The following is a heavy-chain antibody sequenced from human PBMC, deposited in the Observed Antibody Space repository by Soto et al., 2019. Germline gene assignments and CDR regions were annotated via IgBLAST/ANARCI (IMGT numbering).Heavy chain of an antibody. CDR3: AKGDNLGHNPGYAFDP. CDR1: GDSVSSNTAS. V-gene: IGHV6-1*01. J-gene: IGHJ5*02. Sequence: SHTLSLTCAISGDSVSSNTASWNWSRQSPSRGREGGGRTYFRAKWYNYYAGSVKSRIIINPDTSNNRVSLQLNDVTPEDTAVYFCAKGDNLGHNPGYAFDPWGQGIMVTVS. D-gene: IGHD5-12*01. CDR2: TYFRAKWYN.